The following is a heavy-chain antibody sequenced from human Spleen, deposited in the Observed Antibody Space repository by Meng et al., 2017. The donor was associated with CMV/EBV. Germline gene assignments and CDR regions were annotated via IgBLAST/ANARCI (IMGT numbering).Heavy chain of an antibody. J-gene: IGHJ4*02. CDR2: IGISAGDT. V-gene: IGHV3-23*01. Sequence: SCAASEFTFSSYAMSWVRQAPGKGLGWVSAIGISAGDTYYADSVKGRFTISRDNSKNTLSLQMNSLRAEDTAVYYCARGGLAIKGFDLWGQGTLVTVSS. D-gene: IGHD6-13*01. CDR3: ARGGLAIKGFDL. CDR1: EFTFSSYA.